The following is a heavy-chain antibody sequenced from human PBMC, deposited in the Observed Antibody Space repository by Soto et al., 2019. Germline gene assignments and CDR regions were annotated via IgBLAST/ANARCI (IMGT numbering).Heavy chain of an antibody. D-gene: IGHD3-16*01. V-gene: IGHV3-23*01. CDR3: ANRDTSMITRYYYGMDV. CDR1: GFRFSDYD. Sequence: PGGSLRLSCAASGFRFSDYDISWVRQAPGKGLEWVSAISGGGDVTYYADSVKGRFTISRDNSKNTLYLQMNSLRAEDTAVYYCANRDTSMITRYYYGMDVWGQGTTVTVSS. J-gene: IGHJ6*02. CDR2: ISGGGDVT.